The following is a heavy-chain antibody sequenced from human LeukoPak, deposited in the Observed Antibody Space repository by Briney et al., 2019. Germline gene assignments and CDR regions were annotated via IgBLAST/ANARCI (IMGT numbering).Heavy chain of an antibody. D-gene: IGHD4-17*01. CDR1: GYTFTGYY. CDR3: ARVPPLDYGDYMTFDY. CDR2: INPNSGGT. Sequence: ASVKVSFKASGYTFTGYYMHWVRQAPGQGLEWMGWINPNSGGTNYAQKFQGRVTMTRDTSISTAYMELSRLRSDDTAVYYCARVPPLDYGDYMTFDYWGQGTLVTVSS. J-gene: IGHJ4*02. V-gene: IGHV1-2*02.